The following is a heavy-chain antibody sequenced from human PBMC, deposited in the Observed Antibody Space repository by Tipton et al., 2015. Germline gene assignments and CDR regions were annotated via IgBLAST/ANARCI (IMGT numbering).Heavy chain of an antibody. D-gene: IGHD4-23*01. J-gene: IGHJ4*02. CDR3: ARARGRHGGLFDS. Sequence: TLSLTCDVSGYSISSGYYWGWIRQPPGKGLEWIGSVHYSGSTYYNPSLKSRVTISVDTSKNQFSLKLSSVTAADTAVYYCARARGRHGGLFDSWGQGILVTVSS. V-gene: IGHV4-38-2*01. CDR2: VHYSGST. CDR1: GYSISSGYY.